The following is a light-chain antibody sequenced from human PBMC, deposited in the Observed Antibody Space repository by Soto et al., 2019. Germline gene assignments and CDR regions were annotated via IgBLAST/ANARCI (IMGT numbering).Light chain of an antibody. J-gene: IGLJ7*01. CDR1: SSNLGSNY. V-gene: IGLV1-47*01. CDR3: ASWDDSLSGPV. Sequence: QSVLTQPPSASGTPGQRVTISCSGSSSNLGSNYVYWYQQLPGTAPKLLIYRNNQRPSGVPDRFSGSKSGTSASMAISGLRSEDEAEYYCASWDDSLSGPVFGGGTQLNVL. CDR2: RNN.